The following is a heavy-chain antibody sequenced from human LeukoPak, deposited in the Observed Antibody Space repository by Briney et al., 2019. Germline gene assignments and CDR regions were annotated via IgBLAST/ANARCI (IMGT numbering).Heavy chain of an antibody. CDR3: ARVDGFGELTFDF. D-gene: IGHD3-10*01. V-gene: IGHV4-39*07. J-gene: IGHJ4*02. Sequence: SETLSLTCTVSGGSISSSSYFWGWIRQPPGKGLEWIGSNYYSGSTYYNPSLKSRVTISVDTSKNQFSLKLSSVTAADTAVYYCARVDGFGELTFDFWGQGTLVTVAS. CDR2: NYYSGST. CDR1: GGSISSSSYF.